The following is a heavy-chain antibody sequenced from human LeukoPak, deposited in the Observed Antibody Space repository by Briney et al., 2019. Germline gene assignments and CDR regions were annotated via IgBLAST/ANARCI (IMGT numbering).Heavy chain of an antibody. CDR3: ASGLAYYCSSTSCFDY. V-gene: IGHV3-74*01. Sequence: GGSLRLSCAASGFTFSSYWMHWVRQAPGKGLVWVSRINSDGSSTSYADSVKGRFSISRDNAKNTLYLQMNSLRVEDTAVYYCASGLAYYCSSTSCFDYWGQGTLVTVSS. J-gene: IGHJ4*02. CDR1: GFTFSSYW. CDR2: INSDGSST. D-gene: IGHD2-2*01.